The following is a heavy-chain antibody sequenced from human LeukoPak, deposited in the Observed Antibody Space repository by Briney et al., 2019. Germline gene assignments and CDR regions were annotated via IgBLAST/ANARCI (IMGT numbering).Heavy chain of an antibody. D-gene: IGHD4-11*01. CDR3: ARAPTWTTVIFMPL. Sequence: SQTLSLTCTVSGYSISSGYYWGWIRQPPGKGLEWIGSIYHSGSTYYNPSLKSRVTISVDTSKNQFSLKLSSVTAADTAVYYCARAPTWTTVIFMPLWGQGTLVTVSS. CDR2: IYHSGST. V-gene: IGHV4-38-2*02. J-gene: IGHJ4*02. CDR1: GYSISSGYY.